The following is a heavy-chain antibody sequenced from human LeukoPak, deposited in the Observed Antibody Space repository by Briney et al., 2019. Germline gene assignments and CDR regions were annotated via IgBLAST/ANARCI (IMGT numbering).Heavy chain of an antibody. CDR2: ISTTGRP. CDR1: GCSISTYY. D-gene: IGHD4/OR15-4a*01. J-gene: IGHJ5*02. V-gene: IGHV4-4*07. CDR3: ARDLTTPPYNWFDP. Sequence: SGPTLVKPSETLSXTCTVSGCSISTYYWSWIRQPAGKGLEWIGLISTTGRPKYNLSLKSRVTMSVDTSKNQFSLKLSSVTAADTAVYYCARDLTTPPYNWFDPWGQGTLVTVSS.